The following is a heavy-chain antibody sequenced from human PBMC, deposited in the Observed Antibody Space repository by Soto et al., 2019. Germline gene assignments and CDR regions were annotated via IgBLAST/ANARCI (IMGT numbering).Heavy chain of an antibody. CDR2: MSYDGSDT. CDR3: TIVRVADSALDH. D-gene: IGHD3-10*02. J-gene: IGHJ4*02. V-gene: IGHV3-30*02. CDR1: GFIFSNNG. Sequence: GGSLRLSCVGSGFIFSNNGMHWVRQTPGKGLEWVAYMSYDGSDTFYADSVKGRFTISRDNSKNTLFLHMRNLRAEDTAMYYCTIVRVADSALDHWGQGTLVTVSS.